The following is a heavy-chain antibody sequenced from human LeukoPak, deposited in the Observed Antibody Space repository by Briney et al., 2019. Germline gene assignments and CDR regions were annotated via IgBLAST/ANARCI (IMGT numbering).Heavy chain of an antibody. CDR3: AFRTVRSTIEYFQY. J-gene: IGHJ1*01. Sequence: ASVKVSCKASGYTFTGYYMHWVRQAPGQGLEWMGWINPNSGGTNYAQKFQGRVTMTRDTSISTAYMELSRLRSDDTAVYYCAFRTVRSTIEYFQYWGLGTLVTVSS. CDR2: INPNSGGT. CDR1: GYTFTGYY. V-gene: IGHV1-2*02. D-gene: IGHD1-26*01.